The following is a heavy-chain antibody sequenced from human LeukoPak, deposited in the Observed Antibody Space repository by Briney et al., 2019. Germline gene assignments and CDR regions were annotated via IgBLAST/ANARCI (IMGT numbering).Heavy chain of an antibody. CDR1: GGSLSSYY. CDR3: ARRGSAGSTWYHFDY. J-gene: IGHJ4*02. Sequence: PSETLSLTCTVSGGSLSSYYWTWIRQPPGKGLEWIGYIYYSGNTNYNPSLKSRVTISVDTSKNQFSLRLTSVTAADTAVYYCARRGSAGSTWYHFDYWGKGTLVTVSS. D-gene: IGHD6-13*01. V-gene: IGHV4-59*12. CDR2: IYYSGNT.